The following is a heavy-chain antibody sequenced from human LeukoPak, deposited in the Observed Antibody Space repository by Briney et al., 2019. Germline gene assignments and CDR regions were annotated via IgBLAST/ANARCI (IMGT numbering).Heavy chain of an antibody. Sequence: SGGSLRLSCAASGFTFSSYAMHWVRQAPGKGLEWVAVISYDGNNKYYADSVKGRFTISRDNSKNTLSLQMNSLRAEDTAVYYCARGLAAAGTFDYWGQGTLVTVSS. CDR1: GFTFSSYA. CDR2: ISYDGNNK. J-gene: IGHJ4*02. D-gene: IGHD6-13*01. CDR3: ARGLAAAGTFDY. V-gene: IGHV3-30-3*01.